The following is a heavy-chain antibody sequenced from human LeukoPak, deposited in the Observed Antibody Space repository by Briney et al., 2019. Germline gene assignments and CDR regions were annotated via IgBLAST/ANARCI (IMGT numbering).Heavy chain of an antibody. CDR3: ARANSITIFGVVIRTKALDY. Sequence: PSETLSLTCAVYGGSFSGYYWSWISQPPGKGLEWIGEINHSGSTNYNPSLKSRVTISVDTSKNQFSLKLSSVTAADTAVYYCARANSITIFGVVIRTKALDYWGQGTLVTVSS. D-gene: IGHD3-3*01. CDR2: INHSGST. V-gene: IGHV4-34*01. CDR1: GGSFSGYY. J-gene: IGHJ4*02.